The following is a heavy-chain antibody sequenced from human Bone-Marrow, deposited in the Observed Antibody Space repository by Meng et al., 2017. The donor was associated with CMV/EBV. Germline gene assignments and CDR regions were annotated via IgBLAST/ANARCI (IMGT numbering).Heavy chain of an antibody. CDR2: IKQDGSEK. Sequence: GGSLRLSCAASGFTFSSYWMSWVRQAPGKGLEWVANIKQDGSEKYYVDSMEGRFTISRDNAKHSLYLQMNSLRAEDTAVYYCARSRITFGGVYWFDPWGQGTLVTVSS. CDR3: ARSRITFGGVYWFDP. D-gene: IGHD3-16*01. V-gene: IGHV3-7*01. CDR1: GFTFSSYW. J-gene: IGHJ5*02.